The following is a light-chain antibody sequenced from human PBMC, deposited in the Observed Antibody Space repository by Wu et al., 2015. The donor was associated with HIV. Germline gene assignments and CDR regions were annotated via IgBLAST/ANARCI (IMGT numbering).Light chain of an antibody. Sequence: ILLTQSPATLSVSPGERATLSCRASQTVNRNLAWYQQKPGQAPRLLIYGASTRATGIPARFSGSGSGTEFTLTISSLQSEDFAVYHCQQYNKWPQATFGQGTRLDIK. CDR2: GAS. CDR3: QQYNKWPQAT. V-gene: IGKV3-15*01. J-gene: IGKJ5*01. CDR1: QTVNRN.